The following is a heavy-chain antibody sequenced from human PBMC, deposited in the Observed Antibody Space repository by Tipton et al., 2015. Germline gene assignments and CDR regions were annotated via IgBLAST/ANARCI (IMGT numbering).Heavy chain of an antibody. V-gene: IGHV4-31*03. CDR3: ARVPFDYFDY. Sequence: TLSLTCTVSGDSISSGGYYWSWSRQHPGKGLEWLGYSYYSGSTYYNPSLKSRLTISVDMSKNQFSLKLSSVTAADTAVYYCARVPFDYFDYWGQGILGTVSS. CDR1: GDSISSGGYY. CDR2: SYYSGST. J-gene: IGHJ4*02.